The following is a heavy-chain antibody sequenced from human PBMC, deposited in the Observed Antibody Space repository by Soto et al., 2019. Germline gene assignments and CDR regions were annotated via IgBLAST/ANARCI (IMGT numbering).Heavy chain of an antibody. D-gene: IGHD5-12*01. CDR1: GGSFSGYY. V-gene: IGHV4-34*01. CDR3: ARTAGREYSGYDC. J-gene: IGHJ6*04. Sequence: SETLSLTCAVYGGSFSGYYWSWIRQPPGKGLEWIGEINHSGSTNYNPSLKSRVTISVDTSKNQFSLKLSSVTAADTAVYYCARTAGREYSGYDCWGKGTTVTVSS. CDR2: INHSGST.